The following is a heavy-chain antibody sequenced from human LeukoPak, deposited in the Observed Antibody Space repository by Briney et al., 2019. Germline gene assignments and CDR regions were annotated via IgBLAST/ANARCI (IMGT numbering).Heavy chain of an antibody. D-gene: IGHD3-10*01. V-gene: IGHV4-39*01. CDR3: ARLSGESSFDY. CDR1: GGSISSSSYY. J-gene: IGHJ4*02. Sequence: SETLSLTCTVSGGSISSSSYYWGWIRQPPGKGLEWIGSIYYSGSTYYNPSLKSRVTISVDTSKNQFSLKLSSVTAADTAVYYRARLSGESSFDYWGQGTLVTVSS. CDR2: IYYSGST.